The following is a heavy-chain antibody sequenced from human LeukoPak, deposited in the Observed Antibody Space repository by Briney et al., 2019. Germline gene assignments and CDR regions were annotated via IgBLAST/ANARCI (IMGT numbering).Heavy chain of an antibody. D-gene: IGHD6-13*01. CDR1: GFTFNKAW. V-gene: IGHV3-15*01. CDR2: IKSKTDGGTI. CDR3: TTVGSSWGFDY. J-gene: IGHJ4*02. Sequence: GGSLRLSCAASGFTFNKAWMTWVRQAPGEGLEWVGRIKSKTDGGTIDYAAPVKGRFTISRDDSKSTLYLQMNSLKTDDTAVYYCTTVGSSWGFDYWGQGTPLTVSS.